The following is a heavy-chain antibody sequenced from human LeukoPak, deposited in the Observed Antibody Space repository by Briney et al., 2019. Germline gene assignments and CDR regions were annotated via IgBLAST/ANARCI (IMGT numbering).Heavy chain of an antibody. CDR3: ARDGSGVWFDY. V-gene: IGHV1-18*01. J-gene: IGHJ4*02. CDR2: INAYNGDT. D-gene: IGHD3-10*01. CDR1: NYTFTSYG. Sequence: ASVKVSCRASNYTFTSYGISWVRQAPGQGLEWMAWINAYNGDTNYAQKLQGRVTLTTDTSTSTAYMELRSLRSDDTAVYYCARDGSGVWFDYWGQGTLVTVSS.